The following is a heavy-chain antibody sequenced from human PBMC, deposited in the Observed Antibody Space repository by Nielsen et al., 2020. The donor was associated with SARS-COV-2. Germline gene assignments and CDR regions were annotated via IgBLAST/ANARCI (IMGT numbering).Heavy chain of an antibody. Sequence: GGSLRLSCAASGFTFDDYAMHWVRQVPGKGLKWVSGISWNSGSIGYADSVKGRFTISRDNAKNSLYLQMNSLRAEDTALYYCAKVDICSSTSCYDSAFDIWGQGTMVTVSS. J-gene: IGHJ3*02. D-gene: IGHD2-2*01. CDR3: AKVDICSSTSCYDSAFDI. V-gene: IGHV3-9*01. CDR1: GFTFDDYA. CDR2: ISWNSGSI.